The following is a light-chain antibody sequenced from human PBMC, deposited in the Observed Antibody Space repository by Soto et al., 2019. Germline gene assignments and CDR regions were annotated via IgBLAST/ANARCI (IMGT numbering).Light chain of an antibody. CDR3: QERKHWPPLT. CDR2: DTF. V-gene: IGKV3-11*01. Sequence: VLTQSPATLSLSPGERATLTCRASQSVDMCLAWYHQRPGQPPSLLINDTFNRATGTPATFSGSGSRTDVSATINSLKPEEFAVYYCQERKHWPPLTFGGGTKLEI. CDR1: QSVDMC. J-gene: IGKJ4*01.